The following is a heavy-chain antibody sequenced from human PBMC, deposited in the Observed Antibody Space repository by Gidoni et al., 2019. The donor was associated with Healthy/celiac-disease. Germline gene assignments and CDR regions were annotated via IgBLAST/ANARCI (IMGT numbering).Heavy chain of an antibody. D-gene: IGHD3-10*01. V-gene: IGHV4-34*01. CDR3: ARGGYGSGPIDY. Sequence: QVQLQQWGAGLLKPSETLSLTCAVSGGSFSGYYWSWIRQPPGQGLEWMGEINHSGSTNYNPSLKSRVTISVDTSKNQFSLKLSSVTAADTAVYYCARGGYGSGPIDYWGQGTLVTVSS. J-gene: IGHJ4*02. CDR2: INHSGST. CDR1: GGSFSGYY.